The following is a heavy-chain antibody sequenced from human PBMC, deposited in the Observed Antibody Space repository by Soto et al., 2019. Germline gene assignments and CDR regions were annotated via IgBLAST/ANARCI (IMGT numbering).Heavy chain of an antibody. CDR1: GYTFTSFG. J-gene: IGHJ4*02. CDR3: ARGAEIRSTVYFDN. D-gene: IGHD4-17*01. CDR2: ISTYNGNT. V-gene: IGHV1-18*01. Sequence: QAQLVQSGDEVKKPGASVKVSCKASGYTFTSFGITWVRQAPGHGLEWMGWISTYNGNTNYAQKFQGRVTMTTHTSTSTVYLDLGSLGSDDTAVYYCARGAEIRSTVYFDNWGQGTLVTVSS.